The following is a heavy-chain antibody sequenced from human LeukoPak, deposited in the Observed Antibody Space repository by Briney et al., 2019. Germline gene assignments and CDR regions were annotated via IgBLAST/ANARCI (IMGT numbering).Heavy chain of an antibody. CDR1: GFTFRSYG. J-gene: IGHJ3*02. CDR3: AREMDTDDAFNI. D-gene: IGHD2-8*01. Sequence: PGGSLRLSCAASGFTFRSYGMHWVRQAPGKGLEWVAVIWHDGSNKDYADSVKGRFIISRDNSKNTLYLQMNSLRAEDTAVYYCAREMDTDDAFNIWGQGTMVTVSS. CDR2: IWHDGSNK. V-gene: IGHV3-33*01.